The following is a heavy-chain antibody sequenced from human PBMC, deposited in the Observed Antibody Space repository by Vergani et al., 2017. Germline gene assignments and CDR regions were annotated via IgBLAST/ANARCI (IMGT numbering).Heavy chain of an antibody. CDR1: GDSIISRSYY. CDR3: ASGKYFSGNTSHFRRMYFDV. Sequence: QMQLQESGPGLVKASETLSLTCTVSGDSIISRSYYWGWIRQPPGKGLEWIGSIYNSGNGDSSSSLKSRVTISADTSKNQFSLRLTSVTAADTAVYYCASGKYFSGNTSHFRRMYFDVRGRGTLVTVPS. J-gene: IGHJ2*01. CDR2: IYNSGNG. V-gene: IGHV4-39*01. D-gene: IGHD3-10*01.